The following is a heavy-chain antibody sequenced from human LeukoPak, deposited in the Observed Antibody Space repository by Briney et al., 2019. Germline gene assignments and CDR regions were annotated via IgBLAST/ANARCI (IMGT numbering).Heavy chain of an antibody. CDR3: ASSDILTGDDAFDI. J-gene: IGHJ3*02. V-gene: IGHV4-31*03. Sequence: PSETLSLTCTVSGGSISSGGYYWSWIRQHPGKGLEWIGYIYYSGSTYYNPSLKSRVTISVDTSKNQFSLKLSSVTAADTAVYYCASSDILTGDDAFDIWGQGTMVTVSS. CDR1: GGSISSGGYY. CDR2: IYYSGST. D-gene: IGHD3-9*01.